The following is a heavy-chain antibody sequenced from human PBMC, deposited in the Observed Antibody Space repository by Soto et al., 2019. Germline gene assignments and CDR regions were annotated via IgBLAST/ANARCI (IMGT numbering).Heavy chain of an antibody. CDR2: IYYSGST. CDR3: ARSGSYYAFDI. D-gene: IGHD1-26*01. Sequence: LSLTCTVSGGSISSYYWSWIRQPPGKGLEWIGYIYYSGSTNYNPSLKSRVTISVDTSKNQFSLKLSSVTAADTAVYYCARSGSYYAFDIWGQGTMVTVSS. V-gene: IGHV4-59*01. J-gene: IGHJ3*02. CDR1: GGSISSYY.